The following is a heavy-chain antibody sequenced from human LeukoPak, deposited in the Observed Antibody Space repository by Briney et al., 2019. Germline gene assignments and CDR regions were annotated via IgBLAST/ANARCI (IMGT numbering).Heavy chain of an antibody. CDR3: ARRGSGGYYDGSGYYPAIYYFDY. V-gene: IGHV4-59*08. CDR1: GGSISSYY. D-gene: IGHD3-22*01. CDR2: IYYSGST. J-gene: IGHJ4*02. Sequence: SETLPLTCTVSGGSISSYYWSWIRQPPGKGLEWIGYIYYSGSTNYNPSLKSRVTISVDTSKNQFSLKLSSVTAADTAVYYCARRGSGGYYDGSGYYPAIYYFDYWGQGTLVTVSS.